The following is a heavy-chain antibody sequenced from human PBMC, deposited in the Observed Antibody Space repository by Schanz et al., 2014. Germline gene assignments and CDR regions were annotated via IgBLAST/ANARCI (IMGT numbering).Heavy chain of an antibody. J-gene: IGHJ6*04. CDR1: EFSFSSFG. CDR2: ISSSSSTI. Sequence: EVQLVESGGGLVQPRGSLRLSCAASEFSFSSFGMNWVRQAPGKGLEWVSYISSSSSTIYYADSVKGRFTISRDNAKNSLYLQMNGLRAEDTAVYFCARDLSSLIQGDVWGKGTTXTGSS. D-gene: IGHD2-2*01. CDR3: ARDLSSLIQGDV. V-gene: IGHV3-48*01.